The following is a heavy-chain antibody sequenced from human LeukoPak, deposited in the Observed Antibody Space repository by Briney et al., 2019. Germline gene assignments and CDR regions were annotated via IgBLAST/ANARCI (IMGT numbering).Heavy chain of an antibody. CDR2: MYFGERT. Sequence: SETLSHTCAVSGPPLTSYYWTWLRQPPGKGLAWVGYMYFGERTNYNPSLTSRATISIDTSKKQSSLNLKFFTAADTPVYYCARIPGDRPDDWGQGTLVTVSS. CDR1: GPPLTSYY. D-gene: IGHD7-27*01. V-gene: IGHV4-59*01. J-gene: IGHJ4*02. CDR3: ARIPGDRPDD.